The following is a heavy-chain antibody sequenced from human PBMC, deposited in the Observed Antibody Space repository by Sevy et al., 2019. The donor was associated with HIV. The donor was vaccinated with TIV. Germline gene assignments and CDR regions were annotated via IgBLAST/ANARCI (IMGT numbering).Heavy chain of an antibody. Sequence: GGSLRLSCVASGFTFDDYTMHWVRQAPGKGLEWVSLISWDGGSTYYADSVKGRFTISRDNSKNSLYLQMNSLRTEDTALYYCAKDLAIAAAAPYGMDVWGQGTTVTVSS. D-gene: IGHD6-13*01. CDR2: ISWDGGST. CDR1: GFTFDDYT. J-gene: IGHJ6*02. V-gene: IGHV3-43*01. CDR3: AKDLAIAAAAPYGMDV.